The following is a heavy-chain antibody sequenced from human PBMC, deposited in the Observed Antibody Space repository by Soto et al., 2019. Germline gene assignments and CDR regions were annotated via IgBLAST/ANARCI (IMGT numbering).Heavy chain of an antibody. CDR3: VASALSFDF. D-gene: IGHD3-16*02. CDR1: GFTFSTYA. J-gene: IGHJ4*02. Sequence: GGSLRLSCIASGFTFSTYAMHWVRQTPGKGLEWLAVISHDGDKEHISDSVKGRFAISRDNSKNTLYLQISSLKDEDTAVYQCVASALSFDFWGQGTPVTSPQ. V-gene: IGHV3-30*09. CDR2: ISHDGDKE.